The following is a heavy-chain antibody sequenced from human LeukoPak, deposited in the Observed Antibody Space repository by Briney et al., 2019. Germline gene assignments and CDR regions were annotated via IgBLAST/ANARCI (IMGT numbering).Heavy chain of an antibody. V-gene: IGHV3-11*01. Sequence: GGSLRLSCAASGFTFSDYYMSWIRQAPGKGLEWVSYISSSGSTIYYADSVKGRFTISRDNSKNTLYLQMNSLRAEDTAVYYCAKDSGVGAAAWFDPWGQGTLVTVSS. CDR1: GFTFSDYY. J-gene: IGHJ5*02. D-gene: IGHD1-26*01. CDR2: ISSSGSTI. CDR3: AKDSGVGAAAWFDP.